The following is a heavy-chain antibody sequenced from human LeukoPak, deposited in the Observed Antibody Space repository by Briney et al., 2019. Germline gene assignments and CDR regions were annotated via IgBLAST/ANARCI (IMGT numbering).Heavy chain of an antibody. CDR1: GGSISSGTYY. J-gene: IGHJ4*02. D-gene: IGHD3-16*02. Sequence: SQTLSLTCTVSGGSISSGTYYWTCIRQPAGKGLEWIGRIYNSGSTSYNPSLKSRVTISMDTSKNQFSLKLNSVTAADTAVYYCARGRDDDVWGSYPTCFDFWGQGTLVTVSS. CDR2: IYNSGST. V-gene: IGHV4-61*02. CDR3: ARGRDDDVWGSYPTCFDF.